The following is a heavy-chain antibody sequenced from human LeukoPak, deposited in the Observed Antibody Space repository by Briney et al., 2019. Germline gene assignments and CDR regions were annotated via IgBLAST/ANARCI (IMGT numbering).Heavy chain of an antibody. CDR2: INTDGSST. V-gene: IGHV3-74*01. J-gene: IGHJ5*02. D-gene: IGHD3-3*01. CDR1: GFTFSSYW. Sequence: GGSLRLSCAASGFTFSSYWMHWVRQAPGKGLVWVSRINTDGSSTSYADSVKGRFTISRDNAKNTLYLQMNSLRAEDTAVYYCARDLFWSGYSNWIDPWGQGTLVTVSS. CDR3: ARDLFWSGYSNWIDP.